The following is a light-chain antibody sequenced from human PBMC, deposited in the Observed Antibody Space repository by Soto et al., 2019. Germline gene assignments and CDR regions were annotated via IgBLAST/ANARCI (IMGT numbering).Light chain of an antibody. CDR1: TSNIGAGYE. CDR3: QSFDSSLGGSGV. CDR2: GHN. V-gene: IGLV1-40*01. Sequence: QSVLTQPPSVSGAPGQRVTISCTGSTSNIGAGYEVHWYQQVPGTAPKLLVSGHNNRPSEVPDRFFGSKSGTSASLTITGLQAEDEADYYCQSFDSSLGGSGVFGGGTSSPS. J-gene: IGLJ3*02.